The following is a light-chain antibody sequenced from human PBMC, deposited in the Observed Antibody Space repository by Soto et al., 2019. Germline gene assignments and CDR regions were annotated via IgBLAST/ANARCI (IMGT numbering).Light chain of an antibody. V-gene: IGKV1-5*01. J-gene: IGKJ1*01. CDR3: QQYNSYST. Sequence: DIQMTQSPSTLSASVGARVTITWRAHQSSSYWLAWYQQKPGKAPKVLISDATTLESGVPSRFSGSGSGTEFTLTISSLQPDDFATYYCQQYNSYSTFGQGTKVDIK. CDR2: DAT. CDR1: QSSSYW.